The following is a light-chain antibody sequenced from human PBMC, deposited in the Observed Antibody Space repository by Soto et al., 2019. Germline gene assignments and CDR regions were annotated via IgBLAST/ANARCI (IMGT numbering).Light chain of an antibody. J-gene: IGLJ1*01. CDR1: SSDVGGYNY. CDR3: RSCTGSCTTYV. Sequence: QSALTQPASVSGAPGQSITISCTGTSSDVGGYNYVSWYQQYPGKAPKLMIYGVSNRPSGVPHRFSGSKSGNTASLTISGLQAEDEADYYCRSCTGSCTTYVFGSGTKVTVL. V-gene: IGLV2-14*01. CDR2: GVS.